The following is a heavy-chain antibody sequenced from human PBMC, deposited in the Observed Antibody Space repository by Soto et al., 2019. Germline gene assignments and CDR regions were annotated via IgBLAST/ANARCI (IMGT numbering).Heavy chain of an antibody. CDR3: ARGPRYCSSTSCFSGVTWFDP. Sequence: QVQLVQSGAEVKKPGASVKVSCKASGYTFTSYGISWVRQAPGQGLEWMGWISSYNGNTNYAQKVQGRVTMTTETSTSTTYMELRSLRSDDTAVYYCARGPRYCSSTSCFSGVTWFDPWGQGTLVTVSS. J-gene: IGHJ5*02. D-gene: IGHD2-2*01. CDR2: ISSYNGNT. V-gene: IGHV1-18*04. CDR1: GYTFTSYG.